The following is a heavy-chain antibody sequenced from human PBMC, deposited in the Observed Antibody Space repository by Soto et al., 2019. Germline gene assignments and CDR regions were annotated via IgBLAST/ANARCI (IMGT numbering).Heavy chain of an antibody. J-gene: IGHJ4*02. CDR3: ARTECTNGVCHFDY. D-gene: IGHD2-8*01. Sequence: GPSVKVSCKASGGTFSSYAISWVRQAPGQGLEWMGGIIPIFGTANYAQKFQGRVTITADKSTSTAYMELSSLRSEDTAVYYCARTECTNGVCHFDYWGQGTLVTVSS. CDR2: IIPIFGTA. CDR1: GGTFSSYA. V-gene: IGHV1-69*06.